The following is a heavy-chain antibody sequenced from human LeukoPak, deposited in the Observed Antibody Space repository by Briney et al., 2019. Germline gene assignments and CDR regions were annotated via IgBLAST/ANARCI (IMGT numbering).Heavy chain of an antibody. CDR3: ARDRAYYYYMDV. CDR2: IYSGGGT. Sequence: GGSLRLSCAASGFTVSSNYMSWVRQAPGKGLEWVSVIYSGGGTYYADSVKGRFTISRDNSKNTLYLQMNSLRAEDTAVYYCARDRAYYYYMDVWGKGTTVTISS. J-gene: IGHJ6*03. CDR1: GFTVSSNY. V-gene: IGHV3-66*01.